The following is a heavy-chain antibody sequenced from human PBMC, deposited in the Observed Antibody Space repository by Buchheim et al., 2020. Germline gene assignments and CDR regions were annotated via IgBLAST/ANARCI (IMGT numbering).Heavy chain of an antibody. CDR2: ISGSGGST. J-gene: IGHJ6*02. D-gene: IGHD3-3*01. V-gene: IGHV3-23*01. CDR1: GFTFSSYA. CDR3: AKDRKRFLEWLSLYYYYGMDV. Sequence: EVQLLESGGGLVQPGGSLRLSCAASGFTFSSYAMSWVRQAPGKGLEWVSAISGSGGSTYYADSVKGRFTISRDNSKNTLYLQMNSLRAEDTAVYYCAKDRKRFLEWLSLYYYYGMDVWGQGTT.